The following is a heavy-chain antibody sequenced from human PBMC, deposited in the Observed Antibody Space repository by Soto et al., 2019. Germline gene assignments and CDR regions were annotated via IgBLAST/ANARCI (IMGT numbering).Heavy chain of an antibody. Sequence: EVQLLESGGGLVQPGGSLRLSCAASGFTFSSYAMSWVRLAPGKGLEWVSAISGSGGSTYYADSVKGRFTISRDNSKNTLYLQMNSLRAEDTAVYYCAKARFRDSSMFLLDYWGQGTLVTVSS. CDR2: ISGSGGST. CDR1: GFTFSSYA. CDR3: AKARFRDSSMFLLDY. D-gene: IGHD6-19*01. J-gene: IGHJ4*02. V-gene: IGHV3-23*01.